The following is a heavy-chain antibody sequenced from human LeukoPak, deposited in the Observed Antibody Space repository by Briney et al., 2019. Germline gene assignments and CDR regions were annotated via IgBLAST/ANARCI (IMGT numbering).Heavy chain of an antibody. CDR1: GVTFTSYW. CDR3: ARGGGN. J-gene: IGHJ4*02. CDR2: IKEDGSEK. D-gene: IGHD6-25*01. V-gene: IGHV3-7*01. Sequence: GGSLRLSCAVSGVTFTSYWMSWVRQAPGKGLEWVANIKEDGSEKYYVDSVKGRFTISRDNAKNSLYLQMNSLRAEDTAVYYCARGGGNWGQGTLVTVSS.